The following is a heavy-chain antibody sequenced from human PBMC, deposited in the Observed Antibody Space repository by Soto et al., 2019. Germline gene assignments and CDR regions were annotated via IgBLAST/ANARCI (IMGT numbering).Heavy chain of an antibody. Sequence: SETLSLTCTFSCGSVISGSFYWSWIRRPPGKGLEWIGYFYDSGSTNYNPSLRSRVTMSVDTSKNQFSLKLSSVTAADTAVYYCAASAPPATNYYYAMDVWGQGTTGTAP. CDR3: AASAPPATNYYYAMDV. CDR2: FYDSGST. D-gene: IGHD5-12*01. J-gene: IGHJ6*02. CDR1: CGSVISGSFY. V-gene: IGHV4-61*01.